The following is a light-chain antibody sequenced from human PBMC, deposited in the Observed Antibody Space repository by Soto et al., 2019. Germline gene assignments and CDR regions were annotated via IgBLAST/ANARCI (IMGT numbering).Light chain of an antibody. CDR3: QQYGSSPPWT. J-gene: IGKJ1*01. CDR2: GAS. Sequence: EIVLTQSPGTLSLSPGERATLSCRASQSVSSSYLAWYQQQPGQAPRLLIYGASSRATGIPDRFSGSGSGKDFALTISRMEPEDFAVYYCQQYGSSPPWTFGQGTKVEIK. V-gene: IGKV3-20*01. CDR1: QSVSSSY.